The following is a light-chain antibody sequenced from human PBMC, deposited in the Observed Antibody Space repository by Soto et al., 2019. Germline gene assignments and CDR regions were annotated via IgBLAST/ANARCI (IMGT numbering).Light chain of an antibody. CDR2: TAS. J-gene: IGKJ4*01. V-gene: IGKV1-9*01. CDR3: QQLRIDLS. Sequence: DIQLTQSPSFLSASVGDRVTITCRASQEVRNYLAWYQQKPGKAPKLLIYTASTLQSGVPSRFSGSGFGTEFTLTISSLQPEDFATYYCQQLRIDLSFGGGTKVEIK. CDR1: QEVRNY.